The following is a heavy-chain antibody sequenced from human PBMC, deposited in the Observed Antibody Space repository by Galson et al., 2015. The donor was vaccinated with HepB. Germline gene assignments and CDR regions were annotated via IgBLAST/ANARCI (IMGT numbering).Heavy chain of an antibody. D-gene: IGHD3-16*01. J-gene: IGHJ4*02. Sequence: SLRLSCAVSGFSIDSLFMTWIRQAPGKGLEFVSIIEIGGIKHYADSVKGRFAISGDSSKNTVYLQMNSLTVEGTALYYCAAGNGGIDSWGQGTLVTVSS. CDR2: IEIGGIK. CDR1: GFSIDSLF. V-gene: IGHV3-53*01. CDR3: AAGNGGIDS.